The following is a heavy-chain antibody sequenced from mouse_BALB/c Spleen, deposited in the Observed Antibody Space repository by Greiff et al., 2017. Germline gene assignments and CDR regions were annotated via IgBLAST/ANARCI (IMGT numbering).Heavy chain of an antibody. CDR2: ISSGGSYT. Sequence: EVKLMESGGGLVKPGGSLKLSCAASGFTFSSYTMSWVRQTPEKRLEWVATISSGGSYTYYPDSVKGRFTISRDNAKNTLYLQMSSLKSEDTAMYYCTRDLGSGAMDYWGQGTSVTVSS. D-gene: IGHD4-1*01. V-gene: IGHV5-6-4*01. CDR3: TRDLGSGAMDY. J-gene: IGHJ4*01. CDR1: GFTFSSYT.